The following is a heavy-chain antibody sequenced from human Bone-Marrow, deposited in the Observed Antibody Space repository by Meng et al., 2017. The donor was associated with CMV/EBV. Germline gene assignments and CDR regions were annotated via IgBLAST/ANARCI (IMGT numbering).Heavy chain of an antibody. CDR1: GGSVSRGSYY. J-gene: IGHJ6*02. V-gene: IGHV4-61*01. D-gene: IGHD3-16*01. CDR2: VYHSGST. Sequence: SETLSLTCTVSGGSVSRGSYYWSWIRQPPGKGLEWIGYVYHSGSTYYNPSLKSRVTISVDTSKNQFSLKLSSVTAADTAVYYCARLPFQRHRPHYYYGMDVWGQGTTVTVSS. CDR3: ARLPFQRHRPHYYYGMDV.